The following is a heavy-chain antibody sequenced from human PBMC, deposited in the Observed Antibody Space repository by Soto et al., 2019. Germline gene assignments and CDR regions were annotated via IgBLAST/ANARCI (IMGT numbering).Heavy chain of an antibody. V-gene: IGHV4-30-4*01. Sequence: SETLSLTCTVSGGSISSGDYYWSWIRQPPGKGLEWIGYIYYSGSTYYNPSLKSRVTISVDTSKNQFSLKLSSVTAADTAVYYCARAEYYDFWSGYFIGWFDPWGQGTLVTVSS. CDR3: ARAEYYDFWSGYFIGWFDP. J-gene: IGHJ5*02. CDR1: GGSISSGDYY. D-gene: IGHD3-3*01. CDR2: IYYSGST.